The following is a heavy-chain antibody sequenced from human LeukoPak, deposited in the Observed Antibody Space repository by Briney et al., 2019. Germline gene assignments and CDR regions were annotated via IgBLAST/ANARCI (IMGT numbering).Heavy chain of an antibody. D-gene: IGHD3-16*02. CDR2: ISSNGDST. V-gene: IGHV3-64*01. Sequence: GGSLRLSCAASGFTFNSYAIHWVRQAPGKGLEYVSVISSNGDSTYYANSVKGRFTISRDNSKNTLYLQMGSLRAEDMAVYYCARDHRTYGMDVWGQGTTVTVSS. CDR1: GFTFNSYA. CDR3: ARDHRTYGMDV. J-gene: IGHJ6*02.